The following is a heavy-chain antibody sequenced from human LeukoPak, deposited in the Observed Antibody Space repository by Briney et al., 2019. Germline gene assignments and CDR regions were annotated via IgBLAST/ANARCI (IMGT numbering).Heavy chain of an antibody. CDR3: ARRGAYYGNFDY. Sequence: SETLSLTCTVPGGSISSYYWSWIRQPPGKGLEWIGYIYYSGSTNYNPSLKSRVTISVDTSKNQFSLKLSSVTAADTAVYYCARRGAYYGNFDYWGQGTLVTVSS. D-gene: IGHD1-26*01. V-gene: IGHV4-59*08. J-gene: IGHJ4*02. CDR1: GGSISSYY. CDR2: IYYSGST.